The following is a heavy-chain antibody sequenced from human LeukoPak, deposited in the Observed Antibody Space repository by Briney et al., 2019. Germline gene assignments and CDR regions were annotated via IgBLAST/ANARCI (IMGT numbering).Heavy chain of an antibody. V-gene: IGHV3-74*01. CDR3: ARDGFTGPRTAYLDH. CDR1: GFTFSRYA. J-gene: IGHJ4*01. Sequence: GGSLRLSCAASGFTFSRYAMHWVRQTPGMGLVWVSRLAADGSGTDYADSVKGRFTNSRDNAKNTVYLQMSSLRAEDTAVYYCARDGFTGPRTAYLDHWGQGTLVTVSS. CDR2: LAADGSGT. D-gene: IGHD2-8*02.